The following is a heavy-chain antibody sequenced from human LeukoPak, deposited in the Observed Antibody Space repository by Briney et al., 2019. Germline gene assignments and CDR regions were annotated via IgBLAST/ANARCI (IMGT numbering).Heavy chain of an antibody. V-gene: IGHV3-74*01. CDR1: GFTFSHYW. J-gene: IGHJ4*01. CDR3: ARDRIRFAAPDSPVDLEL. D-gene: IGHD1-26*01. CDR2: INTDGIFT. Sequence: PGGSLRLSCAASGFTFSHYWMYWVRQAPGKGLVWVSRINTDGIFTTYADSMKGRFTVSRGNAKDTLYLQMTSLRAEDTAVYYCARDRIRFAAPDSPVDLELWGQGTLVTVSS.